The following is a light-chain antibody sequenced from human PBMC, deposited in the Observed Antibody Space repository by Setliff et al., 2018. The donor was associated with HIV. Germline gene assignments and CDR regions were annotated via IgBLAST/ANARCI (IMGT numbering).Light chain of an antibody. CDR1: SSDVGGYNY. CDR2: DVS. CDR3: SSYTGSSTL. J-gene: IGLJ2*01. V-gene: IGLV2-14*01. Sequence: QSALAQPASVSGSPGQSITISCTGTSSDVGGYNYVSWYQQHPGKAPKLMIHDVSSRPSGVSNRFSGSKSGNTASLTISGLQAEDEADYYCSSYTGSSTLFGGGTKVTVL.